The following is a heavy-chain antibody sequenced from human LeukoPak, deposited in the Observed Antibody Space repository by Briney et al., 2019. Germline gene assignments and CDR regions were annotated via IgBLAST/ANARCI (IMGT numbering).Heavy chain of an antibody. D-gene: IGHD3-10*01. CDR3: ARSITMVRGGIYYYYYMDV. CDR1: GGTFSSYA. Sequence: ASVKVSCKASGGTFSSYAISWVRQAPGQGLEWMGGIIPIFGTANYAQKFQGRVTITADKSTSTAYMELSSLRSEDTAVYYCARSITMVRGGIYYYYYMDVWGKGTTVTVSS. V-gene: IGHV1-69*06. J-gene: IGHJ6*03. CDR2: IIPIFGTA.